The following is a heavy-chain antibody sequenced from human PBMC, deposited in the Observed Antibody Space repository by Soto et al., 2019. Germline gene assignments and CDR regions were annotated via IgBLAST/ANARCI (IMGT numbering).Heavy chain of an antibody. J-gene: IGHJ4*02. CDR1: GFTTSSFA. CDR2: ISGSGRST. CDR3: ATDLIAVAEY. Sequence: SVSPSCAAAGFTTSSFAVRGFGQAANKWLEWVSAISGSGRSTYQADSVKGRFNISRDNSKNTLYLQMNSLRAEDTAVYYCATDLIAVAEYWGQGT. V-gene: IGHV3-23*01. D-gene: IGHD6-19*01.